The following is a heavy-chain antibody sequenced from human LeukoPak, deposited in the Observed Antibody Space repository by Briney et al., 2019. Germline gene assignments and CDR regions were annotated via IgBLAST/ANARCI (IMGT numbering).Heavy chain of an antibody. J-gene: IGHJ4*02. CDR2: IKEDGSVI. CDR1: GFTFSSYA. Sequence: PGGSLRLSCAASGFTFSSYAMSWVRQAPGKGLEWVASIKEDGSVINYMKSVNGRFTISRDNSKSSVYLQMNSLRADDTAVYYCVGSSGWLFRYWGQGTLVTVSS. D-gene: IGHD3-22*01. CDR3: VGSSGWLFRY. V-gene: IGHV3-7*01.